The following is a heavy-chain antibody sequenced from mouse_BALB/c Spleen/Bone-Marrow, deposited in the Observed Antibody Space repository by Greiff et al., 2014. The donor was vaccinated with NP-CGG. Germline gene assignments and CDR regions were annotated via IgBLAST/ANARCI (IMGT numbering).Heavy chain of an antibody. CDR2: IYPSDSYT. CDR3: TRYGNSHYYAMDY. J-gene: IGHJ4*01. Sequence: QVQLQQSGAELVRPGASVKLSCRASGYTFTSYWINRVKQRPGQGLEWIGNIYPSDSYTNYNQRFKDKATLTVDKSSSTAYMQLSSPTSEDSAVYYCTRYGNSHYYAMDYWGQGTSVTVSS. D-gene: IGHD1-1*01. V-gene: IGHV1-69*02. CDR1: GYTFTSYW.